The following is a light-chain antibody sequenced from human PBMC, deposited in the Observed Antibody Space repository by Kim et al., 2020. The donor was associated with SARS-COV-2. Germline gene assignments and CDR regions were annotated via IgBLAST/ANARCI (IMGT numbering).Light chain of an antibody. J-gene: IGKJ1*01. CDR1: QGISSW. V-gene: IGKV1-5*03. CDR3: QQYDSYPKT. CDR2: KAS. Sequence: DILMTQSPSTLSASVGDRITITCRASQGISSWLAWYQQKPGKAPKLLIYKASTLESGVPSRFSGSGSGTEFTLTISSLQPDDFATYYCQQYDSYPKTFGQGTKVDIK.